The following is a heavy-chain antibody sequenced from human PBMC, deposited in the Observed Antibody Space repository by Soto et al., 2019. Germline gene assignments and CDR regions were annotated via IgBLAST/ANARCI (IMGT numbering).Heavy chain of an antibody. J-gene: IGHJ4*02. CDR3: ARVTYYYDSSGYKFDY. D-gene: IGHD3-22*01. V-gene: IGHV4-31*03. CDR2: IYYSGST. CDR1: GGSISSGGYY. Sequence: SETLSLTCTVSGGSISSGGYYWSWIRQHPGKGLEWIGYIYYSGSTYYNPSLKSRVTISVDTSKNQFSLKLSSVTAADTAVYYCARVTYYYDSSGYKFDYWGQGALVTVSS.